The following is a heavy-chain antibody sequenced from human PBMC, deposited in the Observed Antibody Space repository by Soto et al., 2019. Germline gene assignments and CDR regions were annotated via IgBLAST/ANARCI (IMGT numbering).Heavy chain of an antibody. CDR3: ATFEIYGSGSYSDPYHFDY. CDR1: GHSIGGIINCY. CDR2: IYFSGRA. Sequence: ASETLSLTCTLSGHSIGGIINCYCGWIRQPPGKGLEWIGSIYFSGRAYYSPSLKSRVTISVDTSKNQFSLTLNSVTAADTAVYYCATFEIYGSGSYSDPYHFDYWGQGTLVTVSS. V-gene: IGHV4-39*01. J-gene: IGHJ4*02. D-gene: IGHD3-10*01.